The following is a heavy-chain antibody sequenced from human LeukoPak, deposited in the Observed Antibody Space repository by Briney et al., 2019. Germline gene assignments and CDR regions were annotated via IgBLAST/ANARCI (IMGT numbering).Heavy chain of an antibody. J-gene: IGHJ3*02. D-gene: IGHD1-14*01. Sequence: SETLSLTCTVSGGSISSSSYYWGWIRQPSGRGLEWIGSIYYSGSTYYNPSLKSRVTISVDTSKNQFSLKLSSVTAADTAVYYCASQVTGLISFDIWGQGTMVTVSS. CDR3: ASQVTGLISFDI. V-gene: IGHV4-39*01. CDR2: IYYSGST. CDR1: GGSISSSSYY.